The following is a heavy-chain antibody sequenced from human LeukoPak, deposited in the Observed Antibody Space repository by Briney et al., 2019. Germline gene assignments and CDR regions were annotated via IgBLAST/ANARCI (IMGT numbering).Heavy chain of an antibody. CDR2: IYYSGGT. J-gene: IGHJ4*02. CDR1: GGSINNYY. D-gene: IGHD5-24*01. CDR3: ARSRYGFPLDS. V-gene: IGHV4-59*12. Sequence: SETLSLTCTVSGGSINNYYWNWIRQSPGKGLEWIGYIYYSGGTNYNPSLKSRVAISIDTSKNQFSLNLRSLTPADTAVYYCARSRYGFPLDSWGQGTPVTVSS.